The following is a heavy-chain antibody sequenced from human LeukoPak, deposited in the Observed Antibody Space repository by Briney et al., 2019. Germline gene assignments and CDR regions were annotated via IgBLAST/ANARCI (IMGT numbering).Heavy chain of an antibody. D-gene: IGHD3-22*01. CDR2: IRSKANSYAT. CDR1: GFTFSGSA. J-gene: IGHJ4*02. V-gene: IGHV3-73*01. Sequence: PGGSLRLSCAASGFTFSGSAMHWVRQASGKGLEWVGRIRSKANSYATAYAASVKGRFTISRDDSKNTAYLQMNSLKTEDTAVYYCTREPLTRVHDSSGYYDYWGQGTLVTVSS. CDR3: TREPLTRVHDSSGYYDY.